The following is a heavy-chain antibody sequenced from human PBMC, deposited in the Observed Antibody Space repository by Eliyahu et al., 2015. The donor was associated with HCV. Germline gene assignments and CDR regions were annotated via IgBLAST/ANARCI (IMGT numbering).Heavy chain of an antibody. J-gene: IGHJ3*02. CDR3: AREPWPRDGFDI. Sequence: EVQLVESGGGXVQPGGSXXISCXASGFTVSTNXMSWVRQAPGKGLEWVSCIYSGGNTFHADSVKGRFTISRDTSKNTLYLQMNSLRLDDTAVYYCAREPWPRDGFDIWGQGTMVTVSP. CDR2: IYSGGNT. CDR1: GFTVSTNX. V-gene: IGHV3-66*02.